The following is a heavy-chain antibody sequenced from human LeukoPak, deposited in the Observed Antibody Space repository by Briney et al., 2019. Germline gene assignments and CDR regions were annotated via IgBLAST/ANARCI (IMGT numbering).Heavy chain of an antibody. CDR3: ARLDRSSWYVGFDY. Sequence: SETLSLTCTVSGGSISSSSYYWGWIRQPPGKGLEWIGSIYYSGSTYYNPSLKSRVTISVDTSKNQFSLKLSSVTAADTAVYYCARLDRSSWYVGFDYWGQGTLVTVSS. CDR2: IYYSGST. V-gene: IGHV4-39*01. J-gene: IGHJ4*02. D-gene: IGHD6-13*01. CDR1: GGSISSSSYY.